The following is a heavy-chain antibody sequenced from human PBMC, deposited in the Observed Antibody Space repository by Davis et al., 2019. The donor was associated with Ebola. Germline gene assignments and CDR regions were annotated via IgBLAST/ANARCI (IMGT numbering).Heavy chain of an antibody. CDR3: ASGSRTFDH. CDR1: GYTFTSYY. J-gene: IGHJ4*02. Sequence: ASVKVSCKASGYTFTSYYMHWVRQATGQGLEWMGWMNPNSGNTGYTQKFQGRVTMTRNTSISTAYMELSSLRSEDTAVYYCASGSRTFDHWGQGTLVTVSS. CDR2: MNPNSGNT. V-gene: IGHV1-8*02.